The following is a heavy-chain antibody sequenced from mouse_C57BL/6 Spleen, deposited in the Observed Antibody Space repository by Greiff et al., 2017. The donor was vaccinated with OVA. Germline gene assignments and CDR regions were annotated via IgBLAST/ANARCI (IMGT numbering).Heavy chain of an antibody. V-gene: IGHV1-64*01. CDR3: ARKGYDFLDY. CDR2: IHPNSGST. CDR1: GYTFTSYW. J-gene: IGHJ2*01. D-gene: IGHD2-4*01. Sequence: QVQLQQSGAELVKPGASVKLSCKASGYTFTSYWMHWVKQRPGQGLEWIGMIHPNSGSTNYNEKFKSKATLTVDKSSSTAYMQLSSLTSEDSAVYYCARKGYDFLDYWGQGTTLTVSS.